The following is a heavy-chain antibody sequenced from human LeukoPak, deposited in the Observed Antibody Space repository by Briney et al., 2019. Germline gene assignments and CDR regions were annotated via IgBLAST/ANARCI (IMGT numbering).Heavy chain of an antibody. CDR3: ARAEGHYDFWSGYHNWFDP. D-gene: IGHD3-3*01. J-gene: IGHJ5*02. CDR2: IKQDGSEK. V-gene: IGHV3-7*01. Sequence: GGSLRLSCAPSGFTFSSYWMSWVRQAPGKGLEWVANIKQDGSEKYYVDSVKGRFTISRDNAKNSLYLQMNSLRAEDTAVYYCARAEGHYDFWSGYHNWFDPWGQGTLVTVSS. CDR1: GFTFSSYW.